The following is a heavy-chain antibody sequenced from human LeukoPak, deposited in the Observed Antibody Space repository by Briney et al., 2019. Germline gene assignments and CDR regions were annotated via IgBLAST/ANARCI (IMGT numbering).Heavy chain of an antibody. CDR1: GGSFSGYY. V-gene: IGHV4-34*01. J-gene: IGHJ4*02. D-gene: IGHD3-10*01. CDR3: ARSPGIPHDY. CDR2: INHSGST. Sequence: SETLSLTCAVYGGSFSGYYWSWNRQPPGKGLEWIGEINHSGSTNYNPSLKSRVTISVDTSKNQFSLKLSSVTAADTAVYYCARSPGIPHDYWGQGTLVTVSS.